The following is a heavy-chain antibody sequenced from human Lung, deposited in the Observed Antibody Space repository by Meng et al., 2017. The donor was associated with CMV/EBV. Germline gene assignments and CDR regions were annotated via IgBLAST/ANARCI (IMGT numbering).Heavy chain of an antibody. Sequence: GGSLRLSCAVSGFIVSSKYMTWVRQTPGKGLEWVSIIYTGGSASYADSVKGRFTISRDNSKNTLYLQMNSLRAEDMAVYYCATQAPPGITDKDYFYYGMDVWGRGTTVTVSS. V-gene: IGHV3-53*01. CDR1: GFIVSSKY. J-gene: IGHJ6*02. D-gene: IGHD1-14*01. CDR3: ATQAPPGITDKDYFYYGMDV. CDR2: IYTGGSA.